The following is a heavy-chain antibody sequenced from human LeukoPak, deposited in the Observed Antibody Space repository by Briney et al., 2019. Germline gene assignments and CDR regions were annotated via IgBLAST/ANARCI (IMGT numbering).Heavy chain of an antibody. D-gene: IGHD2-2*01. CDR3: AKDRRYCSSTSCYGDFDY. Sequence: PGGSLRLSCAASGFTFSSYAMHWVRQAPGKGLEYVSGISSNGGSTYYANSVKGRFTISRDNSKNTLYLQMGSLRAEDTAVYYCAKDRRYCSSTSCYGDFDYWGQGTLATVSS. J-gene: IGHJ4*02. CDR1: GFTFSSYA. CDR2: ISSNGGST. V-gene: IGHV3-64*01.